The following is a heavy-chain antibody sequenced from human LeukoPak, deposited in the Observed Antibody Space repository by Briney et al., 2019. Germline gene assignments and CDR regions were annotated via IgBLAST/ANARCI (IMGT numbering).Heavy chain of an antibody. CDR1: GFTFSSYS. D-gene: IGHD1/OR15-1a*01. V-gene: IGHV3-48*04. CDR3: ARGITGTKFLVDY. Sequence: TGGSLRLSCAASGFTFSSYSMNWVRQAPGKGLEWVSYISSSSSTIYYADSVKGRFTISRDNAKNSLYLQMNSLRAEDTAVYYCARGITGTKFLVDYWGQGTLVTVTS. J-gene: IGHJ4*02. CDR2: ISSSSSTI.